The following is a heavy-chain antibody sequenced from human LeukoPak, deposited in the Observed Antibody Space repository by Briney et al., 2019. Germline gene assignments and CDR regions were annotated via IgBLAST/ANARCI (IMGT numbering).Heavy chain of an antibody. J-gene: IGHJ4*02. CDR1: GFTFSSYG. CDR2: IRYDGSNK. V-gene: IGHV3-30*02. CDR3: ARDRYQLLSYFDY. D-gene: IGHD2-2*01. Sequence: GGSLRLSCAASGFTFSSYGMHWVRQAPGKGLEWVAFIRYDGSNKYYADSVKGRFTISRDNSKNTLYLHVNSLRPEDTAVYYCARDRYQLLSYFDYWGQGTLVTVSS.